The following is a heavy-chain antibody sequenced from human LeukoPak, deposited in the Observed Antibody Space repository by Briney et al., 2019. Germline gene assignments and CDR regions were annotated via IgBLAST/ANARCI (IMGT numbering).Heavy chain of an antibody. CDR3: ASFYCSSTSCSDYYGMDV. V-gene: IGHV4-39*07. Sequence: SETLSLTCTVSSGSISSSSYYWSWIRQPPGKGLEWIGEINHSGSTNYNPSLKSRVTISVDTSKNQFSLKLSSVTAADTAVYYCASFYCSSTSCSDYYGMDVWGQGTTVTVSS. J-gene: IGHJ6*02. CDR2: INHSGST. CDR1: SGSISSSSYY. D-gene: IGHD2-2*01.